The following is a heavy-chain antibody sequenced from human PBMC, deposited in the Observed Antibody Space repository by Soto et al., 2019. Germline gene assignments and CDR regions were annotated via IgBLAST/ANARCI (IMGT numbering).Heavy chain of an antibody. CDR1: GGSISSGAYY. Sequence: QVQLQESGPGLVKPSQTLSLTCTVSGGSISSGAYYWSWIRQHPGKGLEWIGYIYYSGNTYYNPSLKSRVTISVDTSKNQFSLKLSSVTAADTAVYYCARVGLRLGDYFDYWGRGTLVSVSS. D-gene: IGHD3-16*01. V-gene: IGHV4-31*03. CDR2: IYYSGNT. CDR3: ARVGLRLGDYFDY. J-gene: IGHJ4*02.